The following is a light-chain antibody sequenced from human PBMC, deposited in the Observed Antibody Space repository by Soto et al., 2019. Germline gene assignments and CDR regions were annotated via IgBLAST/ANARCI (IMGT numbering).Light chain of an antibody. Sequence: EIVLTQSPGTLSLSPGERATLSCRASQSVSSNYLAWYQQKPGQAPRLLIYGASSRATGIPDRFSGSGSGTDFPLTISRLEPEDFAVYYCQQYGGSPRVTLGGGTKVEIK. J-gene: IGKJ4*01. CDR1: QSVSSNY. CDR2: GAS. V-gene: IGKV3-20*01. CDR3: QQYGGSPRVT.